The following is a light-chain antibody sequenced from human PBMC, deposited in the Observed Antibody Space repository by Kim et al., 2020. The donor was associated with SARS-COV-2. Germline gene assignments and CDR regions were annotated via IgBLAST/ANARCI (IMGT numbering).Light chain of an antibody. CDR1: RIINIH. J-gene: IGKJ2*01. Sequence: ASVGDRGTINRGASRIINIHFAWYQLKPGKAPKLLIYDASTLQTGVPSRFSGGGSGTEFTLTISSLQPDDFATYSCQHYSLSFRYTFGQGTKLEIK. V-gene: IGKV1-5*01. CDR2: DAS. CDR3: QHYSLSFRYT.